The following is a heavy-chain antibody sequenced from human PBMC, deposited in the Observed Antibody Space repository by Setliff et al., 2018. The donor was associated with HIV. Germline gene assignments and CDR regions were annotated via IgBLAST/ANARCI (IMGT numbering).Heavy chain of an antibody. CDR2: IVATFGTT. J-gene: IGHJ5*01. CDR1: GGTFRKYS. V-gene: IGHV1-69*13. CDR3: ERDFEGMSTIDGFED. D-gene: IGHD1-1*01. Sequence: GASVKVSCKVSGGTFRKYSMNGIRQAPGQGLEWMGGIVATFGTTKYAQKFQGRVTITADESTSTVYMALSSLTSEDTAVYYCERDFEGMSTIDGFEDWGRGTLVTVSS.